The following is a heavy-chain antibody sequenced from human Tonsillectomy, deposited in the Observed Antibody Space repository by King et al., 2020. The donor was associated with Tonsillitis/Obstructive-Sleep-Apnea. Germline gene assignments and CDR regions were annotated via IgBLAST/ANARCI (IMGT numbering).Heavy chain of an antibody. Sequence: VQLVESGAEVKKPGESLRISCKGSGYSFNSYWISWVRQMPGKCLEWMGRIDPSDSYTNYIPSFQGHVTISADKSISTAYLQWSSLKASDTAMYYCARQDCSSNSCYEAYWGQGTLVTVSS. J-gene: IGHJ4*02. CDR1: GYSFNSYW. V-gene: IGHV5-10-1*01. CDR3: ARQDCSSNSCYEAY. D-gene: IGHD2-2*01. CDR2: IDPSDSYT.